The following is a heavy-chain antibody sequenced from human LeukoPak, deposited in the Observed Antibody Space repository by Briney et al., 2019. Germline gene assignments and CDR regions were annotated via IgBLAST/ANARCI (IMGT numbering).Heavy chain of an antibody. CDR2: ISSSGSSI. CDR1: GFTFSDYY. J-gene: IGHJ4*02. V-gene: IGHV3-11*01. D-gene: IGHD4-17*01. CDR3: ARDGDYGDYERECDF. Sequence: RGSLRLSCAASGFTFSDYYMSWIRQAPGKGLEWVSYISSSGSSIYYAASVKGRFTISRDNAKNSLYLQMNSLRAEDTAVYFCARDGDYGDYERECDFWGQGTLVTVSS.